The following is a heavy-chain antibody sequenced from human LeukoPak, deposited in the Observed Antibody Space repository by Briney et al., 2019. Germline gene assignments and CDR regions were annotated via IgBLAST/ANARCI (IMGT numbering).Heavy chain of an antibody. CDR3: ARSSYSGIDY. CDR1: GGSISSYY. Sequence: SETLSLTCTVSGGSISSYYWRWIRQPPGKGLEWIGYIYYSGSTNYNPSLKSRVTISVDTSKNQFSLKLSSVTAADTAVYYCARSSYSGIDYWGQGTLVTVSS. D-gene: IGHD4-4*01. CDR2: IYYSGST. V-gene: IGHV4-59*01. J-gene: IGHJ4*02.